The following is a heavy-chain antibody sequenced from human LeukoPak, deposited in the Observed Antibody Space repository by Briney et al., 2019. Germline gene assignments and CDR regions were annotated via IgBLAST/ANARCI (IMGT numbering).Heavy chain of an antibody. CDR3: ARDVRGFDY. J-gene: IGHJ4*02. Sequence: SETLSLTCAISGYSISSGYYWGWIRQSPGKGLECIGIIYHGGTTHYNPSLKSRVTISVDTSKNQLSLKLSSVTAADTAVYYXARDVRGFDYWGQGTLVTVSS. CDR1: GYSISSGYY. V-gene: IGHV4-38-2*02. CDR2: IYHGGTT. D-gene: IGHD3-10*01.